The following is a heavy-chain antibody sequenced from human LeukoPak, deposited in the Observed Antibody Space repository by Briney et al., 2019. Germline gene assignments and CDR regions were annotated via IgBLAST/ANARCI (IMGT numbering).Heavy chain of an antibody. CDR3: ARGQEDWNWCQP. V-gene: IGHV4-34*01. CDR2: INHSGST. D-gene: IGHD3-9*01. J-gene: IGHJ5*02. CDR1: GVSFSGYY. Sequence: PSETLTLSCAVYGVSFSGYYWSWIRQPPGKGLELIGEINHSGSTKYIPSLKSRVTISVDTSTNQFSLKLSSVTAADTAVYYCARGQEDWNWCQPWREGTLVTVSS.